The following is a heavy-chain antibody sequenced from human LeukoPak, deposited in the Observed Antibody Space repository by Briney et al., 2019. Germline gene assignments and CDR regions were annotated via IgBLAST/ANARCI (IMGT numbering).Heavy chain of an antibody. D-gene: IGHD4-17*01. CDR1: GGSFSGYY. CDR3: ARAYTIDTVTKGLDNWFDP. J-gene: IGHJ5*02. Sequence: SETLSLTCAVYGGSFSGYYWSWIRQPPGKGLGWIGEINHSGSTNYNPSLKSRVTISVDTSKNQFSLKLSSVTAADTAVYYCARAYTIDTVTKGLDNWFDPWGQGTLVTVSS. V-gene: IGHV4-34*01. CDR2: INHSGST.